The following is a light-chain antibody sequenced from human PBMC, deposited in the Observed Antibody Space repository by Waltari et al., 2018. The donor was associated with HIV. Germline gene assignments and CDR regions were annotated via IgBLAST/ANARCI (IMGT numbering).Light chain of an antibody. CDR2: EVT. J-gene: IGLJ3*02. CDR1: SSDVGSYYL. Sequence: QSALTQPASVSGSPGQSITISCPGSSSDVGSYYLVPWYQQHPGKAPKLMIYEVTKRPSGVSNRFSGSKSGNTASLTISGLQAEDEGDYHCCSYAGTSILVFGGGTKLTVL. CDR3: CSYAGTSILV. V-gene: IGLV2-23*02.